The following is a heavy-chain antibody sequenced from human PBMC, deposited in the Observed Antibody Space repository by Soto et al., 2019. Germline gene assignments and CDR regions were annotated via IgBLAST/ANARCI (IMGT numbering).Heavy chain of an antibody. CDR1: GFTFSSYS. V-gene: IGHV3-21*01. CDR3: SRERRRYYSGGSCYSVYYYYYMDV. CDR2: ISSSSSYI. J-gene: IGHJ6*03. Sequence: GGSLRLSCAASGFTFSSYSMNWVRQAPGKGLEWVSSISSSSSYIYYADSVKGRFTISRDNAKNSLYLQMNSLRAEDTAVYYWSRERRRYYSGGSCYSVYYYYYMDVWGKGTTVTVSS. D-gene: IGHD2-15*01.